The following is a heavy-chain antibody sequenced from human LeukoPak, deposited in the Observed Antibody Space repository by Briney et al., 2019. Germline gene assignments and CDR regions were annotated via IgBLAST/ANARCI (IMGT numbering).Heavy chain of an antibody. CDR3: ARRSHVTYGCFDY. J-gene: IGHJ4*02. Sequence: PGGSLRLSCAASGFSFSYYEMNWVRQAPGKGLEWVSYINTDGSTIYEADSVKGRFTISRDNAKNSLYLQMNSLRVEDTAIYYCARRSHVTYGCFDYWGQGTLVTVSS. D-gene: IGHD3-10*01. V-gene: IGHV3-48*03. CDR1: GFSFSYYE. CDR2: INTDGSTI.